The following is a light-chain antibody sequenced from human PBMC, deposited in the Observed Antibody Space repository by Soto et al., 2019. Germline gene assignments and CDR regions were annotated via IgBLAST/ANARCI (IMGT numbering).Light chain of an antibody. V-gene: IGKV3-15*01. Sequence: EIVMTQSPATLSVSPGERATLSCRASQSVSSSLAWYQQKHGQAPRLLIYGASTRATGVPARFSGSGSGTEFALTISSLQSEDFAVYYCQQCYNWPLTFGGGTKVEIK. CDR3: QQCYNWPLT. CDR2: GAS. J-gene: IGKJ4*01. CDR1: QSVSSS.